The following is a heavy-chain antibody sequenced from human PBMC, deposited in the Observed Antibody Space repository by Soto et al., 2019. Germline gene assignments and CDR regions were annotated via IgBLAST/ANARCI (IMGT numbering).Heavy chain of an antibody. J-gene: IGHJ3*02. CDR3: ARPTGIAAAQEAFDI. Sequence: SVKVSCKASGGTFSSYTISWVRQAPGQGLEWMGRIIPILGIANYAQKFQGRVTITADKSTSTAYMELSSLRSEDTAVYYCARPTGIAAAQEAFDIWGQGTMVTVSS. V-gene: IGHV1-69*02. D-gene: IGHD6-13*01. CDR2: IIPILGIA. CDR1: GGTFSSYT.